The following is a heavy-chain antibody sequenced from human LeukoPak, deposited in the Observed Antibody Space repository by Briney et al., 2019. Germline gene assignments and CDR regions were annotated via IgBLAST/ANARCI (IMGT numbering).Heavy chain of an antibody. D-gene: IGHD2-15*01. J-gene: IGHJ3*02. CDR2: INSDGSET. CDR1: GFTFSSYW. CDR3: AKEADSWDI. V-gene: IGHV3-74*01. Sequence: GGSLRLSCAASGFTFSSYWMHWVRQAPGEGLMWVSHINSDGSETSYADSVKGRFTISRDNAKNTLYLQMNSLRAEDTAVYYCAKEADSWDIWGHGTMVTVSS.